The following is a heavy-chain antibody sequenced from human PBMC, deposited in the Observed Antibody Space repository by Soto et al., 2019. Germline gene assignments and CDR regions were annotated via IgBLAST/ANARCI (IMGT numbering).Heavy chain of an antibody. D-gene: IGHD3-16*01. CDR1: GGSISSGGYY. J-gene: IGHJ6*02. CDR2: ISYSGST. V-gene: IGHV4-31*03. CDR3: ARVAYDYVWGSQPPDV. Sequence: SETLSLTCTVSGGSISSGGYYWSWIRHHPGKGLEWIGYISYSGSTYYNPSLKSRVTISVDTSKNQFSLKLSSVTAADTAVYYCARVAYDYVWGSQPPDVWGQGTTVTVSS.